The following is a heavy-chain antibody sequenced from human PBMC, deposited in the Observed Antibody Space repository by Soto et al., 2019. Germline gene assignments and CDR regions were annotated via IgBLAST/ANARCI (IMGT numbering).Heavy chain of an antibody. CDR1: GFTFNSYW. J-gene: IGHJ4*02. Sequence: PGGSLRLSCAASGFTFNSYWMSWVRQAPGKGLEWVANIKQDGSEKYYVDSVKGRFTISRDNAKNSLYLQMNSLRAEDTAVYYCAREEVSSVGYFDYWGQGTLVTVSS. CDR2: IKQDGSEK. V-gene: IGHV3-7*01. CDR3: AREEVSSVGYFDY. D-gene: IGHD1-26*01.